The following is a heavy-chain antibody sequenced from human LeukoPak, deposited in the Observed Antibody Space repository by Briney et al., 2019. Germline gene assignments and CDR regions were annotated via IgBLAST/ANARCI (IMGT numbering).Heavy chain of an antibody. D-gene: IGHD3-3*02. Sequence: LSLTCAVYGGSFSGYYWSWIRQPPGKGLEWVSYISSSSSYTNYADSVKGRFTISRDNAKNSLYLQMNSLRAEDTAVYYCATHFWSGYSPFDYWGQGTLVTVSS. CDR3: ATHFWSGYSPFDY. CDR1: GGSFSGYY. J-gene: IGHJ4*02. V-gene: IGHV3-11*06. CDR2: ISSSSSYT.